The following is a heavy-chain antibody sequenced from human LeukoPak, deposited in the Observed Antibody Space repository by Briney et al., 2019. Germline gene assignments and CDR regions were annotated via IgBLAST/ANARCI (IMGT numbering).Heavy chain of an antibody. CDR2: IIPIFGTA. Sequence: SVKVSCKASGGTFSSYAISWVRQAPGQGLEWMGGIIPIFGTANYAQKFQGRVTITADESTSTAYMELSSLRSEDTAVYYCASYNWGSLDAFDIWGQGTMVTVSS. V-gene: IGHV1-69*13. CDR1: GGTFSSYA. CDR3: ASYNWGSLDAFDI. J-gene: IGHJ3*02. D-gene: IGHD1-1*01.